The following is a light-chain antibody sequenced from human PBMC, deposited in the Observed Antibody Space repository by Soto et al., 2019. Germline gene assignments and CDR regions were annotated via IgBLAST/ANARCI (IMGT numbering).Light chain of an antibody. CDR1: QSVSSD. CDR3: QQYNNWPL. V-gene: IGKV3-15*01. J-gene: IGKJ1*01. CDR2: GAS. Sequence: EIVMTQSPATLSVSPGERVTLSCRASQSVSSDLAWYHQKPGQAPRLLIYGASTRATGIPARFSGSGSGTEFTLTISSLQSEDFAVYYCQQYNNWPLFGQGTKVDI.